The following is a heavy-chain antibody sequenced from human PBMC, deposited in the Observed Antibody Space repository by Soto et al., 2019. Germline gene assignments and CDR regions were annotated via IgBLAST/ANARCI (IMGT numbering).Heavy chain of an antibody. Sequence: QEHLQESGPGLVKPSETLSLTCTVSGGSISTYYWSWIRQPPGKGLEWIGYIYFSGSTNYNPSLKSRVTISVDTSKNQFSLKLGSVTAADTAVYYCARVGILTGYYKGLDVWGQGTTVTVPS. J-gene: IGHJ6*02. CDR2: IYFSGST. V-gene: IGHV4-59*01. CDR3: ARVGILTGYYKGLDV. D-gene: IGHD3-9*01. CDR1: GGSISTYY.